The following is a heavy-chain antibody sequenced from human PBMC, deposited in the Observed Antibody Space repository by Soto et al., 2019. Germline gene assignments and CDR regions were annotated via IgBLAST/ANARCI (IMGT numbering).Heavy chain of an antibody. D-gene: IGHD5-12*01. J-gene: IGHJ4*02. CDR2: ISSSSSYT. CDR3: ARDHHRYSGYDYVDY. CDR1: GFTFSDYY. V-gene: IGHV3-11*05. Sequence: GGSLRLSCAASGFTFSDYYRSWIRQAPGKGLEWVSYISSSSSYTNYADSVKGRFTISRDNAKNSLYLQMNSLRAEDTAVYYCARDHHRYSGYDYVDYWGQGTLVTVSS.